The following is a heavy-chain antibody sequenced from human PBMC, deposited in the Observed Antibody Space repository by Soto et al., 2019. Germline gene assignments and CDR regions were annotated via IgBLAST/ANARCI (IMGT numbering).Heavy chain of an antibody. Sequence: EVQLVESGGGLVQPGGSLRLSCAASGFTVSSNYMSWVRQAPGKGLEWVSVIYSGGSTNYADSVKGRFTISRHNSKNTLHLQMNSRRAEDTAVYYCARGGSVGSSWYLGWFAPWGQGTLVTVSS. V-gene: IGHV3-53*04. CDR3: ARGGSVGSSWYLGWFAP. D-gene: IGHD6-13*01. CDR1: GFTVSSNY. J-gene: IGHJ5*02. CDR2: IYSGGST.